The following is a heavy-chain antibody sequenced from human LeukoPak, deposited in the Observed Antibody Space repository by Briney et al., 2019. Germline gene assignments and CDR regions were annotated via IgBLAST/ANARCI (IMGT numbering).Heavy chain of an antibody. V-gene: IGHV4-61*02. CDR2: IYTSGST. Sequence: SETLSLTCTVSGGSISSSSYSWSWIRQPAGKGLEWIGRIYTSGSTNYNPSLKSRVTISVDTSKNQFSLKLSSVTAADTAVYYCARGIVSSSWYRYFDYWGQGTLVTVSS. D-gene: IGHD6-13*01. CDR1: GGSISSSSYS. CDR3: ARGIVSSSWYRYFDY. J-gene: IGHJ4*02.